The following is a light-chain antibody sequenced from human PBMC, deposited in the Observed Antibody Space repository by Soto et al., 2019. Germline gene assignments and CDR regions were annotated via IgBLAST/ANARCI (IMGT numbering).Light chain of an antibody. Sequence: PSTLSASVGDRVTITCRASQTISSWLALYQQKPGKAPTLLIYAASSLQSGVPSRFSGSRSGTDFTLTISSLQPDDYATYYCQQYYSNSWTFGQGTKVDIK. CDR2: AAS. V-gene: IGKV1-5*01. CDR3: QQYYSNSWT. CDR1: QTISSW. J-gene: IGKJ1*01.